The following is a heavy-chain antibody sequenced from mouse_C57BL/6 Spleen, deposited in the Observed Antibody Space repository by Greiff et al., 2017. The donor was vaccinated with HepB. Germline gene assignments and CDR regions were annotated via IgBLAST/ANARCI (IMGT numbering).Heavy chain of an antibody. CDR2: IRSKSNDYAT. V-gene: IGHV10-1*01. CDR3: VRHVTKFLYFDV. J-gene: IGHJ1*03. D-gene: IGHD2-13*01. Sequence: EVMLVESGGGLVQPKGSLKLSCAASGFSFNTYAMNWVRQAPGKGLEWVARIRSKSNDYATSYADSVKDRFTISRDDSESLLYLQMNNLKTEDTDLYLCVRHVTKFLYFDVWGTGTTVTVSS. CDR1: GFSFNTYA.